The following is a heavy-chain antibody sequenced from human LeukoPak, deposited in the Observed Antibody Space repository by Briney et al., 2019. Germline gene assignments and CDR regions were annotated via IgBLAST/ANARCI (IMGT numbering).Heavy chain of an antibody. CDR3: ARELLFHEGGDWFDP. D-gene: IGHD3-16*01. Sequence: KPSETLSLTCTVSGGSISSSSYYWGWIRQPPGKGLEWIGSIYYSGSTYYNPSLKSRVTISVDTSKNQFSLKLSSVTAADTAVYYCARELLFHEGGDWFDPWGQGTLVTVSS. CDR2: IYYSGST. CDR1: GGSISSSSYY. J-gene: IGHJ5*02. V-gene: IGHV4-39*07.